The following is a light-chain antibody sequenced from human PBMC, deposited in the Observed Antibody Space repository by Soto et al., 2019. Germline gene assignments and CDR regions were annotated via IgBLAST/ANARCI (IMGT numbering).Light chain of an antibody. CDR2: EGS. CDR3: CSYAGSGTYV. Sequence: QSVLTQPASVSGSPGQSIIISCTGTSSDVGTYNLVSWYQQYPAKAPKLMIYEGSKRPSAVSNRFSGSQSGNAASLTISGLQAEDEADYYCCSYAGSGTYVFGSGTKLTV. CDR1: SSDVGTYNL. J-gene: IGLJ1*01. V-gene: IGLV2-23*01.